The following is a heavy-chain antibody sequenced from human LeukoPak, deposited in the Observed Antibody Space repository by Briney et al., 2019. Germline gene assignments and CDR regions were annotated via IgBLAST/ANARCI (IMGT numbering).Heavy chain of an antibody. J-gene: IGHJ4*02. CDR3: ARSMVTTDRNFDH. CDR2: ISHSGDT. D-gene: IGHD2-21*02. CDR1: GGSLTNSPYH. Sequence: PSETLSLTCTVSGGSLTNSPYHWAWLRQPPGRGPEWIGTISHSGDTQYNPSLTSRVTISLDTSKNQFSLSLNSVTAADTAVFYCARSMVTTDRNFDHWGQGTLVTVSS. V-gene: IGHV4-39*07.